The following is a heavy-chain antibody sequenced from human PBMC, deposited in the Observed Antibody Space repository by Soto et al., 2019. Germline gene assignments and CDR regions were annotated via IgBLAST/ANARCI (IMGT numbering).Heavy chain of an antibody. CDR3: ARARDSSGYPNAFDI. J-gene: IGHJ3*02. CDR2: ISAYNGNT. CDR1: GYTFTSYG. D-gene: IGHD3-22*01. Sequence: GASVKVSCKASGYTFTSYGISWVRQAPGQGLEWMGWISAYNGNTNYAQKLQGRVTMTTDTSTSTAYMELRSLRSDDTAVYYCARARDSSGYPNAFDIWGQGTMVTVSS. V-gene: IGHV1-18*01.